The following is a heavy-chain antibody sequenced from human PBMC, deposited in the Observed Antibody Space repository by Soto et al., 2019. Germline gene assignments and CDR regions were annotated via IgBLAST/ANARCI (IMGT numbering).Heavy chain of an antibody. CDR1: GYTFTGYY. V-gene: IGHV1-2*04. D-gene: IGHD3-3*01. CDR3: ARPPLFTIFGVVIISAVMVTSMYYYMDV. J-gene: IGHJ6*03. CDR2: INPNSGGT. Sequence: ASVKVSCKASGYTFTGYYMHWVRQAPGQGLEWMGWINPNSGGTNYAQKFQGWVTMTRDTSISTAYMELGSLRSEDTAVYYCARPPLFTIFGVVIISAVMVTSMYYYMDVWGKGTTVTVSS.